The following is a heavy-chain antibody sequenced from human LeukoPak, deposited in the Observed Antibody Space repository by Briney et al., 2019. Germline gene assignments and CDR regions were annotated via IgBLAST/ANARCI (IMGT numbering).Heavy chain of an antibody. CDR1: GRSISIYY. CDR2: IYYSEST. J-gene: IGHJ4*02. Sequence: PSETLSLTCTVSGRSISIYYWSWIRQPPGKGMECIGYIYYSESTNYNPSLKSRVTISVDTSKNQFTLKLSSVTAADTAVYYCARVQRPLDGADYWGQGTLVTVSS. V-gene: IGHV4-59*01. D-gene: IGHD1-1*01. CDR3: ARVQRPLDGADY.